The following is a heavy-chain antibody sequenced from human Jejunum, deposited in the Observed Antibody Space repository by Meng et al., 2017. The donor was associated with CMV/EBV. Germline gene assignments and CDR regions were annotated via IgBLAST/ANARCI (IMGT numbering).Heavy chain of an antibody. CDR1: GFTFGSYA. D-gene: IGHD5-18*01. V-gene: IGHV3-23*01. J-gene: IGHJ4*02. CDR2: ISGSGGST. CDR3: AKLSGYSYGPPDY. Sequence: SGFTFGSYAMSWVRQAPGKGLEWVSAISGSGGSTYYADSVKGRFTISRDNSKNTLYLQMNSLRAEDTAVYYCAKLSGYSYGPPDYWGQGTLVTVSS.